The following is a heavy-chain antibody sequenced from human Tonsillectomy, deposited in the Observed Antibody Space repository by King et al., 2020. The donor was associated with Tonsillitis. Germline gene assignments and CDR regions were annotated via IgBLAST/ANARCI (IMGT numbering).Heavy chain of an antibody. CDR3: ARDTRGRFDY. V-gene: IGHV3-7*01. D-gene: IGHD1-26*01. Sequence: VQLVESGGGLVQPGGSLRLSCAASGFIFSNSWMAWVRQVPGRGLEWVANINVAGKEIYYVDSVKGRFIISRDNAKNSLYLQMNSLRAEDTALYYCARDTRGRFDYWGQGTLVTVSS. CDR2: INVAGKEI. CDR1: GFIFSNSW. J-gene: IGHJ4*02.